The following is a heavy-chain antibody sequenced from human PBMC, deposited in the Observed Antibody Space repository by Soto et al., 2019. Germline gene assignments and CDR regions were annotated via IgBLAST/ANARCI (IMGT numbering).Heavy chain of an antibody. V-gene: IGHV1-3*05. Sequence: QVQLVQSGAEEKKPGASVKVSCKASGYTFTNYAIHWVRQAPGQRLEWMGWINVGNGNTKYSQKFQGRVTFTRDTSASTADMDLSSLRSEDTAVYYCARRGYCMAFWVQGTTVTFYS. D-gene: IGHD3-10*01. CDR1: GYTFTNYA. J-gene: IGHJ6*02. CDR3: ARRGYCMAF. CDR2: INVGNGNT.